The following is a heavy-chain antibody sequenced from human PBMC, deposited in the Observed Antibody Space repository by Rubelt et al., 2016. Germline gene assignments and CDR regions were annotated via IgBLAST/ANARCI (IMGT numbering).Heavy chain of an antibody. V-gene: IGHV4-34*01. CDR1: GGSFSGYY. Sequence: QVQLQQWGAGLLKPSETLSLTCAVYGGSFSGYYWSWIRQPPGKGLEWIGEINHSGSTNYNPSLKWRVTISVETAKNQLSLKLSSGTAADTAVYYCARARRGYSYGYYYYMDVWGKGTTVTVSS. D-gene: IGHD5-18*01. CDR2: INHSGST. J-gene: IGHJ6*03. CDR3: ARARRGYSYGYYYYMDV.